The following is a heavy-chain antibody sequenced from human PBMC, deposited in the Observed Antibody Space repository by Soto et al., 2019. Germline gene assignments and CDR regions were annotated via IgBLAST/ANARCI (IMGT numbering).Heavy chain of an antibody. V-gene: IGHV1-8*01. CDR3: AVQLWLSDHIDY. D-gene: IGHD5-18*01. J-gene: IGHJ4*02. Sequence: GSVKVSFKSAGYPFTSYDINWVRQATGQGLEWMGWMNPNSGNTGYAQKFQGRVTMTRNTSISTAYMELSSLRSEDTAVYYCAVQLWLSDHIDYWGQGTLVTVSS. CDR1: GYPFTSYD. CDR2: MNPNSGNT.